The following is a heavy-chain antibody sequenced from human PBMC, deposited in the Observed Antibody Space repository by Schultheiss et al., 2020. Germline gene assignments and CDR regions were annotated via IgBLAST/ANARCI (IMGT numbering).Heavy chain of an antibody. CDR2: ISSSSSTI. J-gene: IGHJ5*02. V-gene: IGHV3-48*04. Sequence: GGSLRLSCAASGFTFSSYSMNWVRQAPGKGLEWVSYISSSSSTIYYADSVKGRFTISRDNAKNSLYLQMNSLRVEDTALYYCARDGSGPFDPWGQGTLVTVSS. CDR3: ARDGSGPFDP. CDR1: GFTFSSYS. D-gene: IGHD3-10*01.